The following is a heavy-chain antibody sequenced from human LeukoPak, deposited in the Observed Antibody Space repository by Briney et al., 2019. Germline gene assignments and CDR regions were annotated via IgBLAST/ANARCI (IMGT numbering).Heavy chain of an antibody. J-gene: IGHJ6*04. Sequence: PGGTLRLSCAASGFTFSNYAMSWVRQAPGKGLEWVSTISAIGGSSYYADSVKGRFTISRDNSKNTLSLQMNSLRAEDTAVYYCARRILMDVWGNGTTVTVSS. D-gene: IGHD2-15*01. CDR1: GFTFSNYA. CDR2: ISAIGGSS. CDR3: ARRILMDV. V-gene: IGHV3-23*01.